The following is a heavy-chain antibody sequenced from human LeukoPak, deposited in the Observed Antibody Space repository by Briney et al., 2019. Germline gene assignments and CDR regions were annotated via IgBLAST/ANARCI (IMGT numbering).Heavy chain of an antibody. Sequence: GGSLRLSCAASGFTFSSYAMSWVRQAPGKGLEWVSAVSGSGGSTYYADSVKGWFTISRDNSKNTLYLQMNSLRAEDTAVYYCAIFWSGYKGYYFDYWGQGTLVTVSS. CDR3: AIFWSGYKGYYFDY. V-gene: IGHV3-23*01. CDR1: GFTFSSYA. D-gene: IGHD3-3*01. J-gene: IGHJ4*02. CDR2: VSGSGGST.